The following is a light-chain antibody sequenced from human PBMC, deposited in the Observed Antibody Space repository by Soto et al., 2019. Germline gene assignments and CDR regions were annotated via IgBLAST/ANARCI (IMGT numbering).Light chain of an antibody. CDR1: QSVSSY. Sequence: EIVLTQSPATLSLSPGEGATLSCRASQSVSSYLAWYQQKPGQAPRLLIYDASNRATGIPARFSGSGSGTDFTLTISSLAPEDFAVYYCQQRSNWPGLTFGGGTKVEIK. V-gene: IGKV3-11*01. CDR2: DAS. J-gene: IGKJ4*01. CDR3: QQRSNWPGLT.